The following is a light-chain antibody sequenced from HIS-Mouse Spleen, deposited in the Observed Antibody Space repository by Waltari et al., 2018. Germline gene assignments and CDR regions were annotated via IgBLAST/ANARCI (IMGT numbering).Light chain of an antibody. CDR2: EGS. CDR3: CSYAGSSTYV. Sequence: QSSLTQPASVSGSPGQSITTSCTGTSTDVGSYNLVSRYHQHPGKAPKLMIYEGSKRPSGVSNRFSGSKSGNTASLTISGLQAEDEADYYCCSYAGSSTYVFGTGTKVTVL. J-gene: IGLJ1*01. V-gene: IGLV2-23*01. CDR1: STDVGSYNL.